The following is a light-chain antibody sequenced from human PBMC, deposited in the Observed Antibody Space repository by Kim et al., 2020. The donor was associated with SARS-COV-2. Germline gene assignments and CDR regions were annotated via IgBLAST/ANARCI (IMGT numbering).Light chain of an antibody. CDR3: QAWDSSTVV. CDR2: EDY. V-gene: IGLV3-1*01. Sequence: VAQGQTASIACSGDKLGDKNVCWYQQKPGQSPVLVIYEDYKRPSGIPERVSGSNSGNTATLTISGSQAMDEADYFCQAWDSSTVVFGGGTQLTVL. CDR1: KLGDKN. J-gene: IGLJ2*01.